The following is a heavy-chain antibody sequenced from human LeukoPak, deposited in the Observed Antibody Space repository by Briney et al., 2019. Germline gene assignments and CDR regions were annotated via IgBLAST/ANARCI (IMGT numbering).Heavy chain of an antibody. V-gene: IGHV1-18*01. J-gene: IGHJ5*02. CDR2: ISAYNGNT. CDR1: GYTFTSYG. CDR3: ARAPFGVVISDDGWFDP. D-gene: IGHD3-3*01. Sequence: GASVTVSCKASGYTFTSYGISWVRQAPGQGLEWMGWISAYNGNTNYAQKLQGRVTMTTDTSTSTAYMELRSLRSDDTAVYYCARAPFGVVISDDGWFDPWGQGTLVTVSS.